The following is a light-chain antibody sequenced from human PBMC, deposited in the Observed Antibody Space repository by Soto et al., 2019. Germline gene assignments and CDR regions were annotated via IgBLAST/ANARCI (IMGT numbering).Light chain of an antibody. CDR3: AAWDDSLNGHV. V-gene: IGLV1-44*01. CDR1: DSNIGSYS. J-gene: IGLJ1*01. CDR2: TTY. Sequence: QSVLTQPHSVSGTPGQRLTVSCSGSDSNIGSYSVHWFQQLPGTAPKLLISTTYQRPSGVPERFSGSKSGTSASLAISGLQSEDEAGYYCAAWDDSLNGHVFGTGTKVTVL.